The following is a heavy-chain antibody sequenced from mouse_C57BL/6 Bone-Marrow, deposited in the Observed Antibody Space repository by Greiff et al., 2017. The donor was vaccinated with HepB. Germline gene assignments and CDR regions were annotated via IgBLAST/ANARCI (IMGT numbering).Heavy chain of an antibody. CDR2: IDPENGDT. CDR1: GFNIKDDY. D-gene: IGHD1-1*01. V-gene: IGHV14-4*01. J-gene: IGHJ2*01. Sequence: VQLQQSGAELVRPGASVKLSCTASGFNIKDDYMHWVKQRPEQGLEWIGWIDPENGDTEYASKFQGKATIPADTSSNTASLQLSSLTSEDTAVYYSTTLASTVVDYWGQRTTLTVSS. CDR3: TTLASTVVDY.